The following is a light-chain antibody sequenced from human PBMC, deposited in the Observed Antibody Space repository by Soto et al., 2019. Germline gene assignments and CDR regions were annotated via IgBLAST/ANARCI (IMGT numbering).Light chain of an antibody. CDR2: NND. CDR1: SSNIGTNT. J-gene: IGLJ2*01. CDR3: ATWDGTLNGPV. Sequence: QSVLTQPPSASGAPGQRVTISCSGSSSNIGTNTVNWYQHLPGTAPKFLIHNNDQRPSGVPDRFSASKSGTSASLAISGLQSEDEGDYYCATWDGTLNGPVFGGGTKLTVL. V-gene: IGLV1-44*01.